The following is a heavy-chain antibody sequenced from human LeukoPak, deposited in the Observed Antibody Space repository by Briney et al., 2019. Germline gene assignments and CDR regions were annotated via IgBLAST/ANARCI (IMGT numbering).Heavy chain of an antibody. V-gene: IGHV3-7*01. CDR1: GFTFSSYW. CDR3: AKAMDTAMVGVWDYYYYMDV. CDR2: IKQDGSEK. J-gene: IGHJ6*03. Sequence: GGSLRLSCAASGFTFSSYWMSWVRQAPGKGLEWVANIKQDGSEKYYVDSVKGRFTISRDNSKNTLYLQMNSLRAEDTAVYYCAKAMDTAMVGVWDYYYYMDVWGKGTTVTVSS. D-gene: IGHD5-18*01.